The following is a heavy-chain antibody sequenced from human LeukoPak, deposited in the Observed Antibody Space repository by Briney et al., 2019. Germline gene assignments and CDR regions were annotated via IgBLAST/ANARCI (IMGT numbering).Heavy chain of an antibody. Sequence: GGSLRLSCAASGFTFSSYSMNWVRQAPGKGLEWVSSISSSSSYIYYADSVKGRFTISRDNAKNSLYLQMNSLRAEDTAVYYCARKVTVPLVAFDIWGQGTMVTVSS. CDR2: ISSSSSYI. CDR1: GFTFSSYS. V-gene: IGHV3-21*04. CDR3: ARKVTVPLVAFDI. D-gene: IGHD2-8*02. J-gene: IGHJ3*02.